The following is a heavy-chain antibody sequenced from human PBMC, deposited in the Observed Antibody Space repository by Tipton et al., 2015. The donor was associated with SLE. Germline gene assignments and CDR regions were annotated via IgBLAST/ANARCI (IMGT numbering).Heavy chain of an antibody. Sequence: SLRLSCAASGFTFSNYGMHWVRQAPGKGLEWVAVIWYDGSNKDYADSVKGRFTISRDNSKNTLYLQMNSLRAEDTAVYYCGRDYSSSPWGAFDLWGHGTMVIVSA. CDR3: GRDYSSSPWGAFDL. CDR2: IWYDGSNK. CDR1: GFTFSNYG. J-gene: IGHJ3*01. V-gene: IGHV3-33*08. D-gene: IGHD6-6*01.